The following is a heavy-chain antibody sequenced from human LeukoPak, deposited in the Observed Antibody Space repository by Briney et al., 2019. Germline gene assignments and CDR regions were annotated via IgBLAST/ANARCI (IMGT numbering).Heavy chain of an antibody. Sequence: ASVKVSCKASGYTFTSYGISWVRQAPGQGLEWMGWINPNSGGTNYAQKFQGRVTMTRDTSISTAYMELSRLRSDDTAVYYCARDFNIVATVDYWGQGTLVTVSS. V-gene: IGHV1-2*02. D-gene: IGHD5-12*01. CDR3: ARDFNIVATVDY. CDR1: GYTFTSYG. CDR2: INPNSGGT. J-gene: IGHJ4*02.